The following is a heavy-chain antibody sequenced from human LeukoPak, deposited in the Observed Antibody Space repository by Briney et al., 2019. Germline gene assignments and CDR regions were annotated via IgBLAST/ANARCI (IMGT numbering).Heavy chain of an antibody. CDR1: GYTFTSYD. CDR2: MNPNSGNT. V-gene: IGHV1-8*03. J-gene: IGHJ3*02. D-gene: IGHD1-26*01. Sequence: ASVKVSCKASGYTFTSYDINWVRQATGQGLEWMGWMNPNSGNTGYAQKFQGRVTITRNTSISTAYMELSSLRSEDTAVYYCARGRRGRRYWEYAFDIWGQGTMLTVSS. CDR3: ARGRRGRRYWEYAFDI.